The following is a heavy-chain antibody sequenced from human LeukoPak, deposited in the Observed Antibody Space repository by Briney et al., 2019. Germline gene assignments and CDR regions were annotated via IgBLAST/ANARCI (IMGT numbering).Heavy chain of an antibody. D-gene: IGHD2-21*02. Sequence: PGGSLRLSCAASGFTFSDYYMSWIRQAPGKGLEWVSYINSSGSTIYYADSVKGRFTISRDNAKNSLYLQMNSLRAEDTAVYYCARVVVVTAMGGWFDPWGQGTLVTVSS. V-gene: IGHV3-11*01. J-gene: IGHJ5*02. CDR3: ARVVVVTAMGGWFDP. CDR1: GFTFSDYY. CDR2: INSSGSTI.